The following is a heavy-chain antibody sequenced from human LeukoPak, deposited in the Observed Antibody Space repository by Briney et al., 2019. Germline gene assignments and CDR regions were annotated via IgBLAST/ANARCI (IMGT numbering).Heavy chain of an antibody. Sequence: GGSLRLSCAASGFTFSDYYMSWIRQAPGKGLEWVSYISSSGSTIYYADSVKGRFTISRDNSKNTLYLQMNSLRAEDTAVYYCAKDPGAGYSSSWYGDAFDIWGQGTMVTVSS. V-gene: IGHV3-11*01. J-gene: IGHJ3*02. CDR2: ISSSGSTI. CDR1: GFTFSDYY. D-gene: IGHD6-13*01. CDR3: AKDPGAGYSSSWYGDAFDI.